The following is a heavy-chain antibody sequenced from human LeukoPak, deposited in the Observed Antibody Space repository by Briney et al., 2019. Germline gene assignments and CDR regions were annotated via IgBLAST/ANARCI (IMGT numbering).Heavy chain of an antibody. D-gene: IGHD6-13*01. CDR3: ASIEEDSSSWHVWCYYYMDV. V-gene: IGHV1-18*01. J-gene: IGHJ6*03. CDR1: GYTFTSYG. Sequence: ASVEVSCKASGYTFTSYGISWVRQAPGQGLEWMGWISAYNGNTNYAQKLQGRVTMTTDTSTSTAYMELRSLRSDDTAVYYCASIEEDSSSWHVWCYYYMDVWGKGTTVTVSS. CDR2: ISAYNGNT.